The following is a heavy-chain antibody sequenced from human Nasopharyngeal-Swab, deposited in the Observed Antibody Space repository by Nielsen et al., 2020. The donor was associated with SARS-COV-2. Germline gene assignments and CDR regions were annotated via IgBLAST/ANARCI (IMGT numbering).Heavy chain of an antibody. CDR3: ARVPGNHDAFDI. CDR2: ISAYNGNT. Sequence: ASVKASCKAPGYTFTSYGISWGRQAPGQGLEWMGRISAYNGNTNYAQKLQGRVTMTTDTSTSTAYMELRSLRSDDTAVYYCARVPGNHDAFDIWGQGTMVTVSS. V-gene: IGHV1-18*01. J-gene: IGHJ3*02. CDR1: GYTFTSYG. D-gene: IGHD2-2*01.